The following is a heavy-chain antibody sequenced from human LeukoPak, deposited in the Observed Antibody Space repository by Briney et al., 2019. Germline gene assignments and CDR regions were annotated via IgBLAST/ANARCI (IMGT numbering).Heavy chain of an antibody. Sequence: SETLSLTCTVSGGSLSSYYWSWIRQPPGKGLEWIGYIYYSGSTNYNPSLKSRVTISVDTSKNQFSLKLSSVTAADTAVYYGARTWDYDILTGPLYYYMDVWGKGTTVTVSS. J-gene: IGHJ6*03. CDR2: IYYSGST. D-gene: IGHD3-9*01. V-gene: IGHV4-59*01. CDR3: ARTWDYDILTGPLYYYMDV. CDR1: GGSLSSYY.